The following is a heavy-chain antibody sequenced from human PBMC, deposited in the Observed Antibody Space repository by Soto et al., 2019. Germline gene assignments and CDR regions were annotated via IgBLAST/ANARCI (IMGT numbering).Heavy chain of an antibody. CDR3: ARDQVYYDFLTGYYWLGCLGY. J-gene: IGHJ4*02. CDR1: GFTFSSFA. CDR2: ISYDGSNK. Sequence: GGSLRLSCVASGFTFSSFAMHWVRQAPGKGLEWVAVISYDGSNKFYADSVKGRFTISRDNSKNTLYLQMNNLRAEDTAVYYCARDQVYYDFLTGYYWLGCLGYWGQGTLVTVSS. V-gene: IGHV3-30*04. D-gene: IGHD3-9*01.